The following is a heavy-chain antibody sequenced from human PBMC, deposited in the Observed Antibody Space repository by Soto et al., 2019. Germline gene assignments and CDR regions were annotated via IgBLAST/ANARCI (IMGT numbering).Heavy chain of an antibody. CDR2: IWYDGSNK. CDR3: ARELFGIDTTMVRLDP. Sequence: GGSLRLSCAASGFTFSSYGMHWVRQAPGKGLEWVAVIWYDGSNKYYADSVKGRFTISRDNSKNTLYLQMNSLRAEDTAVYYCARELFGIDTTMVRLDPWGQGTLVTVYS. V-gene: IGHV3-33*01. D-gene: IGHD5-18*01. J-gene: IGHJ5*02. CDR1: GFTFSSYG.